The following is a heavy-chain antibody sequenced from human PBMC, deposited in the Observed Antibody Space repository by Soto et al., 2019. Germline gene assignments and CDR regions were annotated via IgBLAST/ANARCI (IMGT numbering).Heavy chain of an antibody. D-gene: IGHD1-20*01. CDR1: GFNFNIHA. Sequence: PGGSLRLSCAAPGFNFNIHALHWIRQAPGEGLEWVAVMSPGGNSQYYADSVKGRFTISRDTSKSTLYLQMTSLRPEDTAVYYCATSQKGYNWNYFDHWGQGALVTVSS. V-gene: IGHV3-30-3*01. CDR3: ATSQKGYNWNYFDH. CDR2: MSPGGNSQ. J-gene: IGHJ4*02.